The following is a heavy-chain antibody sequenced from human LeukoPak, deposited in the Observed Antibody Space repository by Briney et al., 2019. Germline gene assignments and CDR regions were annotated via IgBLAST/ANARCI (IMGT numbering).Heavy chain of an antibody. V-gene: IGHV4-30-4*01. CDR3: AREGVSSGYYYFDY. Sequence: SQTLSLTCTVSGGSISSGDYYWSWIRQPPGKGLEWIGYIYYSGSTYYNPSLKSRVTISVDTSKNQFSLKLSSVTAADTAVYYCAREGVSSGYYYFDYWGQGTLVTVSS. J-gene: IGHJ4*02. CDR1: GGSISSGDYY. CDR2: IYYSGST. D-gene: IGHD3-22*01.